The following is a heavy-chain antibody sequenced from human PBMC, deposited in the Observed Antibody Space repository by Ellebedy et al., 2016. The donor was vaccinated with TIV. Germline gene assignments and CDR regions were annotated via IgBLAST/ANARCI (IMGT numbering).Heavy chain of an antibody. D-gene: IGHD1-26*01. Sequence: GESLKISCAASGFTFSSYAMSWVRQAPGKGLEWVSTISHTGSRTYYTDSVEGRFIISRDTSKNTLYLQMNGLRAEDTAIYYCADDPWGVGPAFDIWGQGTMVTVSS. J-gene: IGHJ3*02. CDR1: GFTFSSYA. CDR2: ISHTGSRT. V-gene: IGHV3-23*01. CDR3: ADDPWGVGPAFDI.